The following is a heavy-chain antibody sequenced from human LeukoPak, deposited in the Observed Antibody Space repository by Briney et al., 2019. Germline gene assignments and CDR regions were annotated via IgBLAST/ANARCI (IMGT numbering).Heavy chain of an antibody. V-gene: IGHV4-39*01. Sequence: KPSETLSLTGTVSGGSISSSSYYGGWIRQPPGKGLEWIGSIYYSGSTYYNPSLKSRVTISVDTSKNQFSLKLSSVTAADTAVYYCARIWIRGAVVAAIRFDSWGQGTLVTVSS. D-gene: IGHD2-15*01. CDR1: GGSISSSSYY. J-gene: IGHJ5*01. CDR3: ARIWIRGAVVAAIRFDS. CDR2: IYYSGST.